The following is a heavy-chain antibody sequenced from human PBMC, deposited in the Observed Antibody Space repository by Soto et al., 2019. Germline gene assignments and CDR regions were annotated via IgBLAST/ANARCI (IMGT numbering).Heavy chain of an antibody. J-gene: IGHJ4*02. D-gene: IGHD3-10*01. CDR3: ARVLNNYGSGSYYLDN. CDR1: GFTFSSYD. CDR2: ISSGGSYI. V-gene: IGHV3-21*06. Sequence: GGSLRLSCAASGFTFSSYDMTWVRQAPGKGLEWVSSISSGGSYIYDADSVKGRFTISRDNAKNSLYLQMSSLRAEDTAVYYCARVLNNYGSGSYYLDNWGQGTLVTVSS.